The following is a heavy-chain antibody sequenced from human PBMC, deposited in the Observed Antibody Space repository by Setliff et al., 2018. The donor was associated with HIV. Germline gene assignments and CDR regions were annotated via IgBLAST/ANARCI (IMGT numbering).Heavy chain of an antibody. D-gene: IGHD6-6*01. V-gene: IGHV3-20*04. CDR3: ARGIAARPSNWYFDL. CDR2: INWNGGST. CDR1: GFTFDDYG. Sequence: PGGSLRLSCAASGFTFDDYGMSWVRQAPGKGLEWVSGINWNGGSTGYADSVKGRFTISRDNAKNSLYLQMNSLRAEDTAVYYCARGIAARPSNWYFDLWGRGTLVTVSS. J-gene: IGHJ2*01.